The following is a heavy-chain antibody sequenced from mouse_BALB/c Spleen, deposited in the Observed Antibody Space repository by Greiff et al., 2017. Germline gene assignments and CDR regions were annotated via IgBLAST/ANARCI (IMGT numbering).Heavy chain of an antibody. CDR2: ISYSGST. V-gene: IGHV3-2*02. CDR3: ARNDGYYPFAY. CDR1: GYSITSDYA. D-gene: IGHD2-3*01. J-gene: IGHJ3*01. Sequence: DVKLQESGPGLVKPSQSLSLTCTVTGYSITSDYAWNWIRQFPGNKLEWMGYISYSGSTSYNPSLKSRISITRDTSKNQFFLQLNSVTTEDTATYYCARNDGYYPFAYWGQGTLVTVSA.